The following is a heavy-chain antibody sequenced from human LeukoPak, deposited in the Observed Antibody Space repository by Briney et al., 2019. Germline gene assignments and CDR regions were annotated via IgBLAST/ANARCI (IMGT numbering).Heavy chain of an antibody. V-gene: IGHV3-7*03. CDR2: IKQDGSEK. CDR3: ARGYSSSWYLEVGQYYFDY. CDR1: GFTFSSYW. J-gene: IGHJ4*02. D-gene: IGHD6-13*01. Sequence: GGSLRLSCAASGFTFSSYWMSWVRQAPGKGLEWVANIKQDGSEKYYVDSVKGRFTISRDNAKNSLYLQMNSLRAEDTAVYYCARGYSSSWYLEVGQYYFDYWGQGTLVTVSS.